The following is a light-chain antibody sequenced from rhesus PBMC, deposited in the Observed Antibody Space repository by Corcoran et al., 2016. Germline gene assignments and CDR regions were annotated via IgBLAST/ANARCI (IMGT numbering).Light chain of an antibody. Sequence: DIQMTQSPSSLSASVGDRVTITCRASQGISSWLAWYQQKPGKAPNLLIYKASSLQSGVPSRFSGSGSGKDFTLTISSLQPEDFATYYCQQYESAPPTFGQGTKVEIK. CDR2: KAS. CDR3: QQYESAPPT. J-gene: IGKJ1*01. V-gene: IGKV1-21*01. CDR1: QGISSW.